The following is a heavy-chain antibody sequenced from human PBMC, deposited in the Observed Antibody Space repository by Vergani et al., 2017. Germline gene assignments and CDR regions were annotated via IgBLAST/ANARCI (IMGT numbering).Heavy chain of an antibody. J-gene: IGHJ6*02. CDR2: IVVGSGNT. D-gene: IGHD3-9*01. Sequence: QMQLVQSGPEVKKPGTSVKVSCKASGFNFTSSAVQWVRQARGQRLEWIGWIVVGSGNTNYAQKFQERVTITRDMSTSTAYMELSSLRSEDTAVYYCASEMTIFRHGMDVWGQGTTVTVSS. CDR1: GFNFTSSA. V-gene: IGHV1-58*01. CDR3: ASEMTIFRHGMDV.